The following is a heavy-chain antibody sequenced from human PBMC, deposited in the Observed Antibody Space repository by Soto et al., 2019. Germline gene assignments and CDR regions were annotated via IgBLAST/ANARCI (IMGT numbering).Heavy chain of an antibody. D-gene: IGHD4-17*01. V-gene: IGHV3-30-3*01. CDR1: GFTFSSYA. CDR2: ISYDGSNK. CDR3: ATQNPDYGDYLYYFDY. Sequence: PGGSLRLSCAASGFTFSSYAMHWVRQAPGKGLEWVAVISYDGSNKYYADSVKGRFTISRDNSKNTLYLQMNSLRAEDTAVYYCATQNPDYGDYLYYFDYWGQGTLVTVSS. J-gene: IGHJ4*02.